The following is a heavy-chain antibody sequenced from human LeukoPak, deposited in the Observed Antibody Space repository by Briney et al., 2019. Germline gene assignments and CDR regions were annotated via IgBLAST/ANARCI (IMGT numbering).Heavy chain of an antibody. J-gene: IGHJ4*02. Sequence: GGSLRLSCAASGFTFSSYGMHWVRQAPGKGLEWVAVIWYDGSNKYYADSVKGRFTISRDNSKNTLYLQMNSLRAEDTAVYYCARAKWGYYYDSSGYFDYWGQGTLVTVSP. CDR2: IWYDGSNK. CDR1: GFTFSSYG. D-gene: IGHD3-22*01. V-gene: IGHV3-33*01. CDR3: ARAKWGYYYDSSGYFDY.